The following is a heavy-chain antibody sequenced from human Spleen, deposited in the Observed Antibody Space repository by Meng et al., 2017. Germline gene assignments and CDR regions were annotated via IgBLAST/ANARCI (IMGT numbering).Heavy chain of an antibody. CDR1: GGSISHAYYY. J-gene: IGHJ4*02. V-gene: IGHV4-30-4*01. D-gene: IGHD2-15*01. Sequence: QLQELCPGLVKPSQTLSFTCTVSGGSISHAYYYWSWIRQPPGKGLEWIGYIYYSGSTYYNPSLKSRVTMSVDTSKNQFSLKLSSVTDADTVVYYCARVGACSGGSCYFRLFDYWGQGMLVTVSS. CDR3: ARVGACSGGSCYFRLFDY. CDR2: IYYSGST.